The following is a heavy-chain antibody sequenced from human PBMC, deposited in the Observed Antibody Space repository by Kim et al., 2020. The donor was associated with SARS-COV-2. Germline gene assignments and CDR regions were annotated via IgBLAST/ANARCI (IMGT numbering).Heavy chain of an antibody. CDR2: IVTAGDT. J-gene: IGHJ6*03. D-gene: IGHD3-9*01. Sequence: GGSLRLSCAASGFTFSSYDMHWVRQATGKGLELVSAIVTAGDTYYPGSVKGRFTISRKNAKNSLYLQMNSLRAGDTAVYYCARGQFDWLFFYMDVWGKGTTVTVSS. CDR1: GFTFSSYD. V-gene: IGHV3-13*01. CDR3: ARGQFDWLFFYMDV.